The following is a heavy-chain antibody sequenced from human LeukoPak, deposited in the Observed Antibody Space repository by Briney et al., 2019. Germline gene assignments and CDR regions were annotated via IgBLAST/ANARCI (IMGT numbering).Heavy chain of an antibody. CDR1: GFTFSNYA. D-gene: IGHD2-21*02. J-gene: IGHJ6*02. Sequence: GGSLRLSCAASGFTFSNYALSWVRQAPGQGLEWVSSISGRDNSTNYADSVKGRFTISRDNSRNTLYLEMNNLRDEDTAIYYCARDQAYDWYYYYYGMDVWGLGTTVIVSS. V-gene: IGHV3-23*01. CDR3: ARDQAYDWYYYYYGMDV. CDR2: ISGRDNST.